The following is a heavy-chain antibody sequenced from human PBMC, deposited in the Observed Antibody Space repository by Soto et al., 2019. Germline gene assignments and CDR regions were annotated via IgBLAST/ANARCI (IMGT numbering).Heavy chain of an antibody. D-gene: IGHD3-10*01. CDR1: GFTFSSYG. Sequence: GSLRLSCAASGFTFSSYGMHWVRQAPGKGLEWVAVISYDGSNKYYADSVKGRFTISRDNSKNTLYLQMNSLRAEDTAVYYCAKELLLPRDYYYYYGMDVWGQGTTVTVSS. CDR2: ISYDGSNK. V-gene: IGHV3-30*18. J-gene: IGHJ6*02. CDR3: AKELLLPRDYYYYYGMDV.